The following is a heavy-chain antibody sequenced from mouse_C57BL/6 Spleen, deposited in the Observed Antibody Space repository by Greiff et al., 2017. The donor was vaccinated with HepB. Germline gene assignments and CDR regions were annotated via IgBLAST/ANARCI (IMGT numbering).Heavy chain of an antibody. CDR3: ASRLRDY. D-gene: IGHD1-1*01. V-gene: IGHV1-50*01. CDR1: GYTFTSYW. CDR2: IDPSDSYT. Sequence: QVQLQQPGAELVKPGASVKLSCKASGYTFTSYWMQWVKQRPGQGLEWIGEIDPSDSYTNYNQKFKGKATLTVDTSSSTAYMQLSSLTSEDSAVYYCASRLRDYWGQGTTLTVSS. J-gene: IGHJ2*01.